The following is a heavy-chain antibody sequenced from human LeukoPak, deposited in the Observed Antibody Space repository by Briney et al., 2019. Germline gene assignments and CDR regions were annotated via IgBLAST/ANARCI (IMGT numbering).Heavy chain of an antibody. CDR1: GGSISSYY. J-gene: IGHJ3*02. D-gene: IGHD2-8*02. Sequence: PSETLSLTCTVSGGSISSYYWSWIRQPPGKGLEWIGYIYYSGSTNYNPSLKSRVTISVDKSKNQFSLKLSSVTAADTAVYYCARDQTTPPTGGIAFDIWGQGTMVTVSS. V-gene: IGHV4-59*12. CDR2: IYYSGST. CDR3: ARDQTTPPTGGIAFDI.